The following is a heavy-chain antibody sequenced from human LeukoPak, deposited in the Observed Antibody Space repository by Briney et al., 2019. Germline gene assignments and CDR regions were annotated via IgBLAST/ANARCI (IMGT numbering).Heavy chain of an antibody. CDR2: IYYSGST. Sequence: SETLSLTCTVSGGAISMYYWSWIRRPPGKGLEWIGYIYYSGSTNYNPSLKSRVTISVDTSKNQFSLKLSSVTAADTAVYYCARGIAGTGYYHYYYVYVWGKGTTVTVSS. CDR3: ARGIAGTGYYHYYYVYV. V-gene: IGHV4-59*01. CDR1: GGAISMYY. J-gene: IGHJ6*03. D-gene: IGHD6-13*01.